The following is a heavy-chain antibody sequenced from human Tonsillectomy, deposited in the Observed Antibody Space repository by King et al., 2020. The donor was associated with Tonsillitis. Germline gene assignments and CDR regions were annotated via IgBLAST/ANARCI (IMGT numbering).Heavy chain of an antibody. J-gene: IGHJ3*01. CDR3: VRAGSGYDDAFDV. Sequence: QLVQSGAEVKKPGSSVKVSCKASGGTFSSYAISWVRQAPGQGLEWMGRIIPILGIANYAQKFQGRVTITADKSTSTAYMELSSLRADDTDVYSCVRAGSGYDDAFDVWGQGTMVDVAS. V-gene: IGHV1-69*09. CDR2: IIPILGIA. D-gene: IGHD3-22*01. CDR1: GGTFSSYA.